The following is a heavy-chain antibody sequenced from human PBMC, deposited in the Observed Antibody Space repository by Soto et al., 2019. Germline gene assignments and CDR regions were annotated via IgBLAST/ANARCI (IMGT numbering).Heavy chain of an antibody. Sequence: GGSLRLSCAASGFTFSSYAMSWVRQAPGKGLEWVSAISASGGTTYYAASVKGRSTISRDNSKSTLYLQMNSLRAEDTGVYFCAKDRDYDTSGYYFVSWGQGTLVTVSS. CDR1: GFTFSSYA. CDR2: ISASGGTT. V-gene: IGHV3-23*01. J-gene: IGHJ4*02. CDR3: AKDRDYDTSGYYFVS. D-gene: IGHD3-22*01.